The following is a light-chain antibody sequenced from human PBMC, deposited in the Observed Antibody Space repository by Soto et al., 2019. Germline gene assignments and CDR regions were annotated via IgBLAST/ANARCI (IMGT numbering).Light chain of an antibody. CDR2: SNN. CDR1: SSNVESNF. J-gene: IGLJ2*01. CDR3: AAWDDNLSGVV. V-gene: IGLV1-47*02. Sequence: QSVLTQTPSASAAPGQRVTISCSGSSSNVESNFVYWYQQLPGTAPKVLIYSNNQRPSGVPDRFSGSKSGTSASLAISGLRSEDEADYYCAAWDDNLSGVVFGGGTKLT.